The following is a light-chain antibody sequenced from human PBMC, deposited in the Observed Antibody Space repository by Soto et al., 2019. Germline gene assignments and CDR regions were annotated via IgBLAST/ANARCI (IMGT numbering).Light chain of an antibody. CDR3: QQYDSYSSGP. V-gene: IGKV1-5*01. CDR1: QGISNW. Sequence: DIQMTQSPSSVSASVGDRVTITCRATQGISNWLAWYQQKPGKAPKVLIFDASSLKTGVPSRFSGSGSGTEFTLTISNLQPDDFATYYCQQYDSYSSGPFGQGTKVDI. J-gene: IGKJ1*01. CDR2: DAS.